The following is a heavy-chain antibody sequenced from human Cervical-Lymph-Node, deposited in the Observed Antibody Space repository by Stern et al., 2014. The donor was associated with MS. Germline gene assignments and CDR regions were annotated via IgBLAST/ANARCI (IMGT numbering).Heavy chain of an antibody. CDR1: GYTFSSYG. Sequence: VQLVESGAEVMKPGASVKVSCTASGYTFSSYGISWVRQAPGQGLEWMGWNSAYNGNTNNAQKLKGRVTVTTDTSTSTAYMELRSLRSDDTAVYYCARGRLGSENAFDIWGQGTMVTVSS. CDR2: NSAYNGNT. CDR3: ARGRLGSENAFDI. V-gene: IGHV1-18*01. J-gene: IGHJ3*02. D-gene: IGHD2-15*01.